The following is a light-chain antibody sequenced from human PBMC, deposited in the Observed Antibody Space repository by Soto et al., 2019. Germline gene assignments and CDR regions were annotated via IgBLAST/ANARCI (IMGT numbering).Light chain of an antibody. V-gene: IGLV2-11*01. CDR2: DVS. CDR3: CSYAGSYTWV. J-gene: IGLJ7*01. CDR1: SSDIGRYNY. Sequence: QSALTQPRSVSGSPGQSVTISCTGTSSDIGRYNYVSWYQQHPGKAPKLMIYDVSKRPSGVPDRFSGSKSVNTASLTISGLQADDEADYYCCSYAGSYTWVFGGGTQLTVL.